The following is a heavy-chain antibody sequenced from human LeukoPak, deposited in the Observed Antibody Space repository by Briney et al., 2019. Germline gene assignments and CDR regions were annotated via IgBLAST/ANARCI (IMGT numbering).Heavy chain of an antibody. D-gene: IGHD1-26*01. CDR3: ARAGELLLSDY. Sequence: PGGSLRLSCAASGFTFSSYAMHWVRQAPGKGLEYVSAISSNGGSTYYANSVKGRFTISRDNSKSTLYLQMGSLGAEDMAVYYCARAGELLLSDYWGQGTLVTVSS. CDR1: GFTFSSYA. V-gene: IGHV3-64*01. CDR2: ISSNGGST. J-gene: IGHJ4*02.